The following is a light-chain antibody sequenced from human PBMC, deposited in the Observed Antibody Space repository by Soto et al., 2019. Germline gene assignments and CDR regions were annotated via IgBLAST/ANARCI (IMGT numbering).Light chain of an antibody. J-gene: IGKJ1*01. CDR3: QQRSNWPPWT. CDR1: QSVSSN. V-gene: IGKV3-11*01. CDR2: DAS. Sequence: EVVTTQSPATLSVSPGERATLSFRASQSVSSNLAWYQQKPGQAPRLLIYDASNRATGIPARFSGSGSGTDFTLTISSLEPEDFAVYYCQQRSNWPPWTFGQGTKVDIK.